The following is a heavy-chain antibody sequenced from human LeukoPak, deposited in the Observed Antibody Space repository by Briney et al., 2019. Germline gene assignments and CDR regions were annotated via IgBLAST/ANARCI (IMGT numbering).Heavy chain of an antibody. Sequence: SQTLSLTCTVSGGSISSGGYYWSWIRQPPGKGLEWIGEISHSGSTNYNPSLKSRVTISVDTSKNQFSLKLSSVTAADTAVYYCARMYYDSSGYLTSPFDYWGQGTLVTVSS. CDR2: ISHSGST. D-gene: IGHD3-22*01. CDR1: GGSISSGGYY. CDR3: ARMYYDSSGYLTSPFDY. V-gene: IGHV4-30-2*01. J-gene: IGHJ4*02.